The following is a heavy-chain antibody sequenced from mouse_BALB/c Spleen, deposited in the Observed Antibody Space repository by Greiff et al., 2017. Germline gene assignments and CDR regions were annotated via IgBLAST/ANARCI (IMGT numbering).Heavy chain of an antibody. CDR2: SRNKANDYTT. CDR1: GFTFSDFY. V-gene: IGHV7-1*02. Sequence: EVKLMESGGGLVQPGGSLRLSCATSGFTFSDFYMEWVRQPPGKRLEWIAASRNKANDYTTEYSASVKGRFIVSRDTSQSILYLQMNALRAEDTAIYYCASHYDPRGYWYFDVWGAGTTVTVSS. CDR3: ASHYDPRGYWYFDV. J-gene: IGHJ1*01. D-gene: IGHD2-4*01.